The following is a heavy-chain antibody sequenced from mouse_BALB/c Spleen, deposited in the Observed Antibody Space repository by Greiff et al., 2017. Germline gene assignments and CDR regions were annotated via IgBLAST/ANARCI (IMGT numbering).Heavy chain of an antibody. CDR1: GFSLTSYG. CDR2: IWAGGST. V-gene: IGHV2-9*02. CDR3: ARDRGHGAYGNYPWFAY. D-gene: IGHD2-10*02. Sequence: QVQLQQSGPGLVAPSQSLSITCTVSGFSLTSYGVPWVRQPPGKGLEWLGVIWAGGSTNYNSALMSRLSISKDNSKSQVFLKMNSLQTDDTAMYYCARDRGHGAYGNYPWFAYWGQGTLVTVSA. J-gene: IGHJ3*01.